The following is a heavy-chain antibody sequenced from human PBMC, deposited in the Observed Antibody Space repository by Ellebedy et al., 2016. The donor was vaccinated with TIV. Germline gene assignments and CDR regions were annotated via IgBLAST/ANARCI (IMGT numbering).Heavy chain of an antibody. CDR2: IYSGGST. D-gene: IGHD3-22*01. CDR3: ARLLEGYFPELYNWFDP. CDR1: GFTVSSNY. Sequence: GGSLRLSXAASGFTVSSNYMSWVRQAPGKGLEWVSVIYSGGSTYYADSVKGRFTISRDNSKNTLYLQMNSLRAEDTAVYYCARLLEGYFPELYNWFDPWGQGTLVTVSS. V-gene: IGHV3-53*01. J-gene: IGHJ5*02.